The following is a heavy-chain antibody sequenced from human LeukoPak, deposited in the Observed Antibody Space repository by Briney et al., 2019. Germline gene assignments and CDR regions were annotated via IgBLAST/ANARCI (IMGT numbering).Heavy chain of an antibody. CDR3: AKDLLSSGWYQVAFDI. Sequence: GGSLRLSCAASGFTFSSYTMNWVRQAPGKGLEWVSSISSSLSYIYYADSVKGRFTISRDNAKNSLYLQMNSLRAEDTAVYYCAKDLLSSGWYQVAFDIWGQGTMVTVSS. D-gene: IGHD6-19*01. CDR1: GFTFSSYT. J-gene: IGHJ3*02. V-gene: IGHV3-21*04. CDR2: ISSSLSYI.